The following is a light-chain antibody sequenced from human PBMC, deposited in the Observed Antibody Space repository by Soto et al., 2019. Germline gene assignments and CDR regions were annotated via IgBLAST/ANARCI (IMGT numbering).Light chain of an antibody. CDR3: SSKRTTASLV. V-gene: IGLV2-14*01. J-gene: IGLJ1*01. CDR1: SSDVGAYNY. Sequence: QSALTQPASVSGSPGQTITISCTGTSSDVGAYNYVSWYQQHPGKAPKLMIYEFSNRPSGVSDRFSGSKSGNTASLTISGLQAADEADYYCSSKRTTASLVFGAGPKVTVL. CDR2: EFS.